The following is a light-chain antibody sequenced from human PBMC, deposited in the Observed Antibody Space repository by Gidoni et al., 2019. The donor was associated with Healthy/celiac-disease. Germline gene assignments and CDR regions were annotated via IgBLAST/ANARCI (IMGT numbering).Light chain of an antibody. J-gene: IGLJ2*01. CDR3: QVWDSSTVV. CDR2: RDS. V-gene: IGLV3-9*01. CDR1: NIGSKN. Sequence: SYELTQPTSGSVALGQTARITRGGNNIGSKNVHWYQQKPGQAPVLVIYRDSNRPSGIPERFSGSNSGNTATLTISRAQAGDEADYYCQVWDSSTVVFGGGTKLTVL.